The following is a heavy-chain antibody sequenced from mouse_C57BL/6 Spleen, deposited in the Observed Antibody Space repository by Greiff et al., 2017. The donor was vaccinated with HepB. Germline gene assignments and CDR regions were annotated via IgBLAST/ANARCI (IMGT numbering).Heavy chain of an antibody. J-gene: IGHJ2*01. D-gene: IGHD1-1*02. Sequence: VQLQQSGAELVKPGASVKISCKASGYAFSSYWMNWVKQRPGKGLEWIGQIYPGDGDINYNGKFKGKATLTADKSSSTAYMQLSSLTSEDSAVYFCARSGDYGPFDYWGQGTTLTVSS. V-gene: IGHV1-80*01. CDR3: ARSGDYGPFDY. CDR1: GYAFSSYW. CDR2: IYPGDGDI.